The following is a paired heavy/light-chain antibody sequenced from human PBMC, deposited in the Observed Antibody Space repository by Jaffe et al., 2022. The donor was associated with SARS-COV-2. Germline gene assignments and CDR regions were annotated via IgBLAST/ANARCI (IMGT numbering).Light chain of an antibody. CDR3: CSYAGSGTLV. V-gene: IGLV2-23*01. CDR2: ENN. CDR1: SSDVGSYNL. J-gene: IGLJ3*02. Sequence: QSALTQPASVSGSPGQSTTISCTGTSSDVGSYNLVSWYQQHPGKAPKLLIYENNRRPSGVSNRFSGSKSGNAASLTISGLQAEDEADYHCCSYAGSGTLVFGGGTKLTVL.
Heavy chain of an antibody. D-gene: IGHD1-26*01. V-gene: IGHV3-23*04. CDR3: AKATTVGATYRCDS. Sequence: EVQLVESGGGLVQPGESLRLSCAASGFTFSNYAMTWVRQAPGKGLEWVSTISGSGDSTYYADSVKGRFTISRDTSKNTLHLQIDSLRAEDTAVYYCAKATTVGATYRCDSWGQGTLVTVSS. CDR2: ISGSGDST. CDR1: GFTFSNYA. J-gene: IGHJ4*02.